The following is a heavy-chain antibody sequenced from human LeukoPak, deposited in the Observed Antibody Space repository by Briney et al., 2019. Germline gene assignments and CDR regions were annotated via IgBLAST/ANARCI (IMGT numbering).Heavy chain of an antibody. V-gene: IGHV3-48*03. CDR2: ISSSGSTI. CDR1: GFAFSSYE. D-gene: IGHD6-6*01. CDR3: ARVRLAYFDY. Sequence: PGGSLRLSCAASGFAFSSYEMNWVRQAPGKGLEWVSYISSSGSTIYYADSVKGRFTISRDNAKNSLYLQMNSLRAEDTAVYYCARVRLAYFDYWGQGTLVTVSS. J-gene: IGHJ4*02.